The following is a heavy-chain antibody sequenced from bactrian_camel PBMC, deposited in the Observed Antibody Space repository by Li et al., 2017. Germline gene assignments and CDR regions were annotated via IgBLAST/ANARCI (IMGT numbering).Heavy chain of an antibody. J-gene: IGHJ6*01. Sequence: HVQLVESGGGLVQPGGSLRHSCAASGFRFSDHYLSWVRQAPGKGLEWVSTIYKRGETYYADSVKGRFTISKDNAENALYLQMNSLKSEDTAQYYCVTSTFAPWGQGTQVTVS. CDR2: IYKRGET. CDR3: VTSTFAP. CDR1: GFRFSDHY. V-gene: IGHV3-2*01.